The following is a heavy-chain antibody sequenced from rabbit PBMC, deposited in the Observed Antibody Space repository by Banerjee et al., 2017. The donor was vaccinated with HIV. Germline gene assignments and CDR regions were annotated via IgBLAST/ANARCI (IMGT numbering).Heavy chain of an antibody. CDR2: IDTGSSGRT. Sequence: QEQLVESGGGLVQPGGSLKLSCKASGFDFSTYGVNWVRQAPGKGLEWIACIDTGSSGRTYYASWAKGRFTISKTSSTTVTLQMTSLTAADTATYFCARDGASGYNFNLWGPGTLVTVS. J-gene: IGHJ4*01. V-gene: IGHV1S45*01. CDR1: GFDFSTYG. D-gene: IGHD1-1*01. CDR3: ARDGASGYNFNL.